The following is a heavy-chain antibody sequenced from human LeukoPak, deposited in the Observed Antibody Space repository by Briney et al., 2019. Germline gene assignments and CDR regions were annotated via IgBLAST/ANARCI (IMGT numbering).Heavy chain of an antibody. D-gene: IGHD3-22*01. Sequence: ASVKVSCKASGYAFIGYYIHWVRQAPGQGLEWLGSIFPNTGDTRYAQKFQGRVTMTRDTSISTASMELRRLKSDDSAVYYCARDQPITMIVVVTRLAIWAQGTMVTVSS. J-gene: IGHJ3*02. CDR2: IFPNTGDT. CDR3: ARDQPITMIVVVTRLAI. CDR1: GYAFIGYY. V-gene: IGHV1-2*02.